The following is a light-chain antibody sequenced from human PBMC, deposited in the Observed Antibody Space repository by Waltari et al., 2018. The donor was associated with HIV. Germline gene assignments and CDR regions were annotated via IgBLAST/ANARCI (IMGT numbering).Light chain of an antibody. V-gene: IGKV1-12*01. CDR3: QQATTFPHT. CDR1: QNIGRS. Sequence: IQMTQSPSYVSESVGGGVSISCRASQNIGRSLAWYQLKPGKAPKLVVYEASRLNDGGPARFHGTGSRSNFTLDINNLQSEDFATYVCQQATTFPHTFG. J-gene: IGKJ2*01. CDR2: EAS.